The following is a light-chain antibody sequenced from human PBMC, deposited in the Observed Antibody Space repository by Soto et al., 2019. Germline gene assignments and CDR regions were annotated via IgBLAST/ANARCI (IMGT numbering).Light chain of an antibody. V-gene: IGKV3-20*01. J-gene: IGKJ1*01. Sequence: EMVLTQSPGTLSLSPGERATLSCRASQSVSSSYLAWYQQKPGQAPRLLISGASSRATGNPDRFSGSGSGTDFTLNISRLEHEDFAVYYYQQYGSSPWTFGQGTKVEIK. CDR1: QSVSSSY. CDR3: QQYGSSPWT. CDR2: GAS.